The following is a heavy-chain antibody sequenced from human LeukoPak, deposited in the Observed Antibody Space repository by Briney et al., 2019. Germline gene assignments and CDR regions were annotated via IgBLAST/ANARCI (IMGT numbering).Heavy chain of an antibody. CDR3: ARDRPNWAIDY. V-gene: IGHV3-48*01. D-gene: IGHD7-27*01. CDR2: ISSRSSAI. Sequence: GVSLRLSCAASGFTLSDYHINWVRQAPGKGLEWISYISSRSSAIYYADSVKGRFAISRDTAKDSVYLHMSSLRAEDTAVYYCARDRPNWAIDYWGQGTLVTVSS. J-gene: IGHJ4*02. CDR1: GFTLSDYH.